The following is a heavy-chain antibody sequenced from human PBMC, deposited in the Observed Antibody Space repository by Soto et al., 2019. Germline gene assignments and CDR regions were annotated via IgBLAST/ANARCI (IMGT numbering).Heavy chain of an antibody. J-gene: IGHJ4*02. V-gene: IGHV4-39*01. CDR1: GXSISSSSYY. CDR3: ARSMTTVTTLDY. CDR2: IYYSGST. D-gene: IGHD4-17*01. Sequence: LSLTFTVSGXSISSSSYYWGWIRQPPGKGLEWIGSIYYSGSTYYNPSLKSRVTISVDTSKNQFSLKLSSVTAADTAVYYCARSMTTVTTLDYWGQGTLVTVSS.